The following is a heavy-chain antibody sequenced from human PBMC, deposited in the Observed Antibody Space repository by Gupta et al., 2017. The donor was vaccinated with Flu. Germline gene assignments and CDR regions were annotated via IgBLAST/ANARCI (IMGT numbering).Heavy chain of an antibody. CDR1: GYTFTSYG. CDR3: ARDGRFPRLVSDPRGEWFDP. V-gene: IGHV1-18*04. Sequence: QFQLVQSGAEVKKPGTSVKVSCKASGYTFTSYGITWLRLHPGTGLEWMGWISAYNCNTNYAQKLQGRVSMNTDTSRSTAYMELRSLRSDDTAVYYCARDGRFPRLVSDPRGEWFDPWGQGTLVTVTS. CDR2: ISAYNCNT. J-gene: IGHJ5*02. D-gene: IGHD3-10*01.